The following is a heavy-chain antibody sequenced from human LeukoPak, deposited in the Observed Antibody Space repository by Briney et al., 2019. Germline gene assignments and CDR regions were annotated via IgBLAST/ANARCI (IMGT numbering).Heavy chain of an antibody. Sequence: GGSLRLSCAASGFTFSSYAMSWVRQAPGKGLEWVSAISGSGGSTYYADSVKGRFTISRDNSKNTLYLKMNSLRAEDTAVYYCAKGLAGYYYGMDVWGQGTTVTVSS. D-gene: IGHD6-19*01. V-gene: IGHV3-23*01. J-gene: IGHJ6*02. CDR2: ISGSGGST. CDR3: AKGLAGYYYGMDV. CDR1: GFTFSSYA.